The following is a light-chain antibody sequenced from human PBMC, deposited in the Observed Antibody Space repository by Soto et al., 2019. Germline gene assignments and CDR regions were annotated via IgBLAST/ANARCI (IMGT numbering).Light chain of an antibody. CDR3: QQYVNLPLT. Sequence: DIQMTQSPSSLSASVGERVTITCQASQDIDKFLNWFQQKPGKAPKLLIYDASNLETGVPSRFSGSGSGTDFTFTISSLQPEDIATYYCQQYVNLPLTFGQGTRLEIK. CDR2: DAS. CDR1: QDIDKF. J-gene: IGKJ5*01. V-gene: IGKV1-33*01.